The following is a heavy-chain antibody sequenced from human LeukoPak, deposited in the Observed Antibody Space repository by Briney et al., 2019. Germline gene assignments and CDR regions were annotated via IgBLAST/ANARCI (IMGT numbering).Heavy chain of an antibody. CDR3: AKAWYSSGWYGLVGY. J-gene: IGHJ4*02. V-gene: IGHV3-30*18. D-gene: IGHD6-19*01. Sequence: PGGSLRLSCAASGFTFSSYGMHWVRQAPGKGLEWVAVISYDGSNEYYADSVKGRFTISRDNSKNTLYLQMNSLRAEDTAVYYCAKAWYSSGWYGLVGYWGQGTLVTVSS. CDR2: ISYDGSNE. CDR1: GFTFSSYG.